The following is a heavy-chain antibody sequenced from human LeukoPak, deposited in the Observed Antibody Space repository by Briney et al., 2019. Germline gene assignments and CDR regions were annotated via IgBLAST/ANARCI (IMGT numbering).Heavy chain of an antibody. J-gene: IGHJ4*02. Sequence: PGGSLRLSCAGSGFTFGSYAMHWVRQAPGKGLEWVAGISYDGDNKYYTDAVKGRITISRANSKNTLYLQINNLQTDDTGVYYCARGIDYYTTYWGQGTLVTVSS. CDR1: GFTFGSYA. CDR3: ARGIDYYTTY. V-gene: IGHV3-30-3*01. D-gene: IGHD3-10*01. CDR2: ISYDGDNK.